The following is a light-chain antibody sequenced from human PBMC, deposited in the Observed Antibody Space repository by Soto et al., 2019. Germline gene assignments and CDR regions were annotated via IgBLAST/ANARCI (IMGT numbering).Light chain of an antibody. CDR1: QSVHNN. CDR2: DTS. V-gene: IGKV3-15*01. J-gene: IGKJ4*01. Sequence: EVVMTQSPATLSVSPGDRATLSCRASQSVHNNLAWYQQKPGQAPRLPIFDTSTRPTDIPIRFTGGGSGTEFTLTISSLQSEDSAVYYCQQYEIWPLTFGGGTKVEIK. CDR3: QQYEIWPLT.